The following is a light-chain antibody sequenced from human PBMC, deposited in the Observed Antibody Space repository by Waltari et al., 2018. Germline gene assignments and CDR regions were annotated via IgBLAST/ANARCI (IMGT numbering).Light chain of an antibody. J-gene: IGLJ1*01. CDR2: DVS. Sequence: QSALTQPPSASGSLGQSVTISCTGTSSDVGDYDYVSWFQQHPGKAPKLMIYDVSKGPSGVPDRLSGSKSGNTASLTVSGLQAEDEADYYCSSYAGSNNLVFGSGTKVTVL. V-gene: IGLV2-8*01. CDR1: SSDVGDYDY. CDR3: SSYAGSNNLV.